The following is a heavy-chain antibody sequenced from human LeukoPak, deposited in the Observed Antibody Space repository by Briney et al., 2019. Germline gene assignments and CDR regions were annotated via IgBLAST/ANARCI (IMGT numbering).Heavy chain of an antibody. J-gene: IGHJ3*02. V-gene: IGHV3-21*01. CDR3: ARGRGYSSSSDAFDT. CDR1: GFTFSSYG. Sequence: GSLRLSCAASGFTFSSYGMNWVRQAPGKGLEWVSSISTSSNYIYYADSVKGRFTISRDNAKNSLYLQMNSLRAEDTAVYYCARGRGYSSSSDAFDTWGQGTMVTVSS. D-gene: IGHD6-6*01. CDR2: ISTSSNYI.